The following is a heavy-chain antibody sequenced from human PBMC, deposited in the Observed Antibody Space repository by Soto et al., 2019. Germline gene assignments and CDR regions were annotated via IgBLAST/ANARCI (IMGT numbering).Heavy chain of an antibody. D-gene: IGHD1-26*01. Sequence: EVQLVESGGGLVKHGGSLRLSCAASGFTFSNAWMTWVRQPPGKGLEWVGQIKTEPDGGTIDYATPVKGRFTISRDDSKNTLYLQMNNLNTEDTGVYYCTTSWEREKLYFVYWGQGTLVTVSS. CDR3: TTSWEREKLYFVY. J-gene: IGHJ4*02. CDR1: GFTFSNAW. V-gene: IGHV3-15*05. CDR2: IKTEPDGGTI.